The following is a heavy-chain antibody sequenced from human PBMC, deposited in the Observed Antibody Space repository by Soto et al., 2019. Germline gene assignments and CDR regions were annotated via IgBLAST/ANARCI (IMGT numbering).Heavy chain of an antibody. V-gene: IGHV3-23*01. CDR3: AKGDCSGGSCSSQSDY. Sequence: GGSLRLSCAASGFTFSNYAMSWVRQAPGKGLEWVSSISASGGGTYYADPVKGRFTISRDKSKNTLYLEMNSLRAEDTALYYCAKGDCSGGSCSSQSDYWGQGTLVTVSS. J-gene: IGHJ4*02. CDR2: ISASGGGT. D-gene: IGHD2-15*01. CDR1: GFTFSNYA.